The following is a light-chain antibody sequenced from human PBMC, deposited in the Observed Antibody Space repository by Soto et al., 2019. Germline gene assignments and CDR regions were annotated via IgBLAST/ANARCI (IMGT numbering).Light chain of an antibody. CDR1: QGISSY. V-gene: IGKV1-27*01. J-gene: IGKJ3*01. CDR2: SAS. Sequence: DIPMTQSPSSLSASVGDRVTITCRASQGISSYLAWYQQKPGKVPKLLIYSASTLQSGVPSRFSGSGSGTDFTLTISSLQPEDVATYYCQKCNSAPFTFGPGTKVAIK. CDR3: QKCNSAPFT.